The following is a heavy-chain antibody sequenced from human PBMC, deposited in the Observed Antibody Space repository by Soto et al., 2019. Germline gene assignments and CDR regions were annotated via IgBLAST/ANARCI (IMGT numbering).Heavy chain of an antibody. CDR1: GGTFSSHA. D-gene: IGHD3-22*01. CDR2: IIPIFGTA. V-gene: IGHV1-69*13. Sequence: SVKVSCKASGGTFSSHAISWVRQAPGQGLEWMGGIIPIFGTANYAQKFQGRVTITADESTSTAYMELSSLRSEDTAVYYCARMWYYYDSSGYLDYWGQGTLVTVSS. CDR3: ARMWYYYDSSGYLDY. J-gene: IGHJ4*02.